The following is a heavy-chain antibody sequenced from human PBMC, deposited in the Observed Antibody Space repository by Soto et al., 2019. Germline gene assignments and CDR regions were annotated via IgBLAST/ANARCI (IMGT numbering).Heavy chain of an antibody. D-gene: IGHD4-17*01. Sequence: QVQLVQSGAEVKKPGASVKVSCKASGYTFTSYGISWVRQAPGQGLEWMGWISAYNGNTNYAQKLQGRVTMTTDTSTSRAYMELRSLRSDDKTVYYCARDLAMMTTRSRYYYYMDVWGKGTTVTVSS. J-gene: IGHJ6*03. CDR3: ARDLAMMTTRSRYYYYMDV. CDR1: GYTFTSYG. CDR2: ISAYNGNT. V-gene: IGHV1-18*01.